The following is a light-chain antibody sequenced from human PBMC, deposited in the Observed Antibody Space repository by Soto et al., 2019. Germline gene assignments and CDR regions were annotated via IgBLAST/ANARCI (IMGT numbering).Light chain of an antibody. CDR2: SNT. J-gene: IGLJ2*01. V-gene: IGLV1-40*01. CDR3: QAYVNGLSASDVV. CDR1: SSNIGAVFD. Sequence: QSALTQPPSVSGAPGQRVTISCTGSSSNIGAVFDVHWYQQLPGTAPKLLIYSNTNRPSGVPDRFSGSKSGTSASLAITGLQAEDEADYYCQAYVNGLSASDVVFGGGTKVTVL.